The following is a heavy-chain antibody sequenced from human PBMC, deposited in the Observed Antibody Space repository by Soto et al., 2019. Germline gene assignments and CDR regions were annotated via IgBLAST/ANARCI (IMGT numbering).Heavy chain of an antibody. CDR1: GFTFSSYA. CDR2: ISGSGGST. D-gene: IGHD3-3*01. Sequence: EVQLLESGGGLVQPGGSLRLSCAASGFTFSSYAMSWVRQAPGKGLEWVSAISGSGGSTYYADSVKGRFTISRDNSKNTLYLQMNSLRAEDTAVYYCAKDRTRYDFWSGYYADYWGQGTLVTVSS. CDR3: AKDRTRYDFWSGYYADY. V-gene: IGHV3-23*01. J-gene: IGHJ4*02.